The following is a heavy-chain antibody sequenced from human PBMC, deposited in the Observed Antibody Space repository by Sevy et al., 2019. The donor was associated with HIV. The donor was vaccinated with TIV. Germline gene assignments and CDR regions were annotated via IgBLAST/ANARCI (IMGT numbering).Heavy chain of an antibody. CDR2: INPNSGGT. CDR3: ARARYSSGPYDWFDP. Sequence: ASMKVSCKASGYTFTGYYMHWVRQAPGQGLEWMGRINPNSGGTNYAQKFQGRVTMTRDTSISTAYMELSRLRSDDTAVYYCARARYSSGPYDWFDPWGQGTLVTVSS. J-gene: IGHJ5*02. CDR1: GYTFTGYY. V-gene: IGHV1-2*06. D-gene: IGHD6-19*01.